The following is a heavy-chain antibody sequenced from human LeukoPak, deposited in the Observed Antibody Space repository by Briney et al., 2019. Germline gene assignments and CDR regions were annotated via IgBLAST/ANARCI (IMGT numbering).Heavy chain of an antibody. CDR1: GFTFSSYG. V-gene: IGHV3-23*01. J-gene: IGHJ6*03. D-gene: IGHD1-26*01. CDR2: ISGSGGST. CDR3: AKDTVGGYYYYYMDV. Sequence: GGSLRLSCAASGFTFSSYGVSWVRQAPGKGLEWVSAISGSGGSTYYADSVKGRFTISRDNSKNTLYLQMNSLRAEDTVVYHCAKDTVGGYYYYYMDVWGKGTTVTISS.